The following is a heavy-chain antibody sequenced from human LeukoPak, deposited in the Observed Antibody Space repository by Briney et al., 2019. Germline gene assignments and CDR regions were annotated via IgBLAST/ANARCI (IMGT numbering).Heavy chain of an antibody. CDR3: ARGDCSGGSCYLSLTTIDY. J-gene: IGHJ4*02. Sequence: SETLSLTCAVYGGSFSSYYWSWIRQPPGKGLEWIGEINHSGSTNYNPSLKSRVTISVDTSKNQFSLKLSSVTAEDTAVYYCARGDCSGGSCYLSLTTIDYWGQGTLVTVSS. V-gene: IGHV4-34*01. D-gene: IGHD2-15*01. CDR1: GGSFSSYY. CDR2: INHSGST.